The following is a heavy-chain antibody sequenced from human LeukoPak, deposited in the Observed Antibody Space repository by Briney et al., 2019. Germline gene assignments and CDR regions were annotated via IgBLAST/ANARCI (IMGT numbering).Heavy chain of an antibody. V-gene: IGHV3-7*01. Sequence: GGSLRLSCAASGFTFSSYWMSWVRQAPGKGLEGVANIKQDGSEKYYVDSVKGRFTISRDNAKNSLYLQRNSLRAEDTAVYYCARDDYYGSGIDYFDYWGQGTLVTVSS. CDR2: IKQDGSEK. J-gene: IGHJ4*02. CDR3: ARDDYYGSGIDYFDY. D-gene: IGHD3-10*01. CDR1: GFTFSSYW.